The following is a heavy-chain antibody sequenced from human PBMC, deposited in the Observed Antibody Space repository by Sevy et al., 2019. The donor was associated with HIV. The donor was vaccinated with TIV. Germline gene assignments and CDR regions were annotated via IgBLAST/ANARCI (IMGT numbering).Heavy chain of an antibody. D-gene: IGHD5-12*01. V-gene: IGHV4-61*02. CDR3: ARERSYIVPAIGGIHDRTTGYYDYGMDV. Sequence: SETLSLTCSVSGGSISSGSYYWSWIRQPAGKGLEWIGRIHTSGSTNYNPSLKSRVTMSVDTSKNQFSLKLSSVTAADTAVYYCARERSYIVPAIGGIHDRTTGYYDYGMDVWGQGTTVTVSS. CDR1: GGSISSGSYY. J-gene: IGHJ6*02. CDR2: IHTSGST.